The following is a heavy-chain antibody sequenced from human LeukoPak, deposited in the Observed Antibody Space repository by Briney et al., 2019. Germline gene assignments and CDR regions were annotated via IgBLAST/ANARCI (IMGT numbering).Heavy chain of an antibody. CDR3: ARDQKHIVVVTAIYYYYGMDV. CDR1: GGTFSSYA. Sequence: GASVNVSCTASGGTFSSYAISWVRQAPGQGLEWMGGIIPIFGTANYAQKFQGRVTITADESTSTAYMELSSLRSEDTAVYYCARDQKHIVVVTAIYYYYGMDVWGQGTTVTVSS. CDR2: IIPIFGTA. J-gene: IGHJ6*02. D-gene: IGHD2-21*02. V-gene: IGHV1-69*13.